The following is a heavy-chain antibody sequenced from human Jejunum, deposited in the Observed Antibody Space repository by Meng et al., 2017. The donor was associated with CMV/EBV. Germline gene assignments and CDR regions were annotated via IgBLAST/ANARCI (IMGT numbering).Heavy chain of an antibody. CDR3: ARGFSNGWQPFDY. V-gene: IGHV1-69*12. J-gene: IGHJ4*02. D-gene: IGHD6-19*01. Sequence: QVQLAQSGAEVKKXXSSVRISCQSSGGSFNNYALSWVRQAPGQGLEWMGGIIAIFKTPNYAQKFQGRLTITADASSGTTYMDLTRLTSDDTAVYYCARGFSNGWQPFDYWGQGTLVTVSS. CDR1: GGSFNNYA. CDR2: IIAIFKTP.